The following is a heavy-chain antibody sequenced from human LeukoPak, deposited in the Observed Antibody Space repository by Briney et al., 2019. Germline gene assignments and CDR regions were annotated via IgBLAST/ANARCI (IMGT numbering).Heavy chain of an antibody. CDR1: GYTFTGYY. V-gene: IGHV1-2*02. CDR2: INPNSGGT. CDR3: ARDFVLLWFGELWGHPPDY. D-gene: IGHD3-10*01. J-gene: IGHJ4*02. Sequence: ASVKVSCKASGYTFTGYYMHWVQQAPGQGLEWMGWINPNSGGTNYAQKFQGRVTMTRDTSISTAYMELSRLRSDDTAVYYCARDFVLLWFGELWGHPPDYWGQGTLVTVSS.